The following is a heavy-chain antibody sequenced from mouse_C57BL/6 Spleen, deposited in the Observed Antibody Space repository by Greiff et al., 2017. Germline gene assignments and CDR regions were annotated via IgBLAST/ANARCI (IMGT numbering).Heavy chain of an antibody. V-gene: IGHV5-16*01. CDR2: INYDGSST. D-gene: IGHD2-1*01. J-gene: IGHJ2*01. CDR3: ARDKGDGNYDY. Sequence: EVMLVESEGGLVQPGSSMKLSCTASGFTFSDYYMAWVRQVPEKGLEWVANINYDGSSTYYLDSLKSRFIISRDNAKNILYLQMSSLKSEDTATYYCARDKGDGNYDYRGQGTTRTVSS. CDR1: GFTFSDYY.